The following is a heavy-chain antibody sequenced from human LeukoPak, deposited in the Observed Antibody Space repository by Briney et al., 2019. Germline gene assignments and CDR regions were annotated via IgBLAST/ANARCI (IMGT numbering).Heavy chain of an antibody. D-gene: IGHD4-11*01. CDR2: INPNSGGT. CDR3: AMWPGSVDTTPDY. CDR1: GYTFTGYY. Sequence: GASVKVSCKASGYTFTGYYMHWVRQAPGQGLEWMGWINPNSGGTNYAQKFQGRVTMTRDTSISTAYMELSRLRSDDTAVYYCAMWPGSVDTTPDYWGQGTLVTVSS. V-gene: IGHV1-2*02. J-gene: IGHJ4*02.